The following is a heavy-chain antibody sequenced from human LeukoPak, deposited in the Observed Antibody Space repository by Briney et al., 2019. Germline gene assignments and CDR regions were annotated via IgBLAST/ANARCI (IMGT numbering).Heavy chain of an antibody. J-gene: IGHJ4*02. CDR2: INPNSGGT. D-gene: IGHD5-18*01. Sequence: ASVKVSCKASGYTYTGYYMHWVRQAPGQGLEWMGWINPNSGGTNYAQKFQGRVTMTRDTSISTAYMELSRLRSDDTAVYYCARREKDSYGYDFDYWGQGTLVTVSS. CDR1: GYTYTGYY. CDR3: ARREKDSYGYDFDY. V-gene: IGHV1-2*02.